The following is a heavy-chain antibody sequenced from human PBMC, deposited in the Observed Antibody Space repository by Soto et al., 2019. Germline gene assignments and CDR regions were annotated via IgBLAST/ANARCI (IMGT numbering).Heavy chain of an antibody. V-gene: IGHV1-69*06. CDR1: GGTFSSYA. CDR2: IIPIFGTA. D-gene: IGHD5-18*01. Sequence: SVKFSCKASGGTFSSYAISWVRQAPGQGLEWMGGIIPIFGTANYAQKFQGRVTITADKSTSTAYMELSSLRSEDTAVYYCARGNSYGPYYYYGMDVWGQGTTATVSS. J-gene: IGHJ6*02. CDR3: ARGNSYGPYYYYGMDV.